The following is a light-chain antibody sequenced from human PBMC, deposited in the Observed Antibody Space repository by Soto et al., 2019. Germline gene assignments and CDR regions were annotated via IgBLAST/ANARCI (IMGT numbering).Light chain of an antibody. Sequence: EIVLTQSPGTLSLSPGESATLSCRASQSVASRNLAWYQQKSGQAPRLLIYGASSRAIHTPDRFSGSGSGTVFTLTISGLQPEDFAVYYCQHFGNSLWTFGQGTKVEI. V-gene: IGKV3-20*01. CDR3: QHFGNSLWT. J-gene: IGKJ1*01. CDR1: QSVASRN. CDR2: GAS.